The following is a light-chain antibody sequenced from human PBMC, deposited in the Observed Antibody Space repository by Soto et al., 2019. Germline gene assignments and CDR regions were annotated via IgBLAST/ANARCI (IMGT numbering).Light chain of an antibody. J-gene: IGLJ1*01. V-gene: IGLV1-47*01. CDR3: AAWDDSLSGYV. CDR2: RNN. CDR1: SSNIGSNY. Sequence: QSVLTQPPSASGTPGQRVTISCSGSSSNIGSNYVYWYQQLPGTAPKLLIYRNNQRPSGVPDRFSGSKSGTSASLAISGLRSEDFVDYYCAAWDDSLSGYVFGTGNKVTVL.